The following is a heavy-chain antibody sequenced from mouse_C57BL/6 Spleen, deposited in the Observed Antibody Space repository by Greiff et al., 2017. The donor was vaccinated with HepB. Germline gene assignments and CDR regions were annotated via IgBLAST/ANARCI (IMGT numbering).Heavy chain of an antibody. J-gene: IGHJ4*01. Sequence: VQLKESGAELVRPGASVKLSCTASGFNIKDDYMHWVKQRPEQGLEWIGWIDPENGDTEYASKFQGKATITADTSSNTAYLQLSSLTSEDTAVYYCTTDPLYGSAMDYWGQGTSVTVSS. D-gene: IGHD1-1*01. CDR3: TTDPLYGSAMDY. V-gene: IGHV14-4*01. CDR2: IDPENGDT. CDR1: GFNIKDDY.